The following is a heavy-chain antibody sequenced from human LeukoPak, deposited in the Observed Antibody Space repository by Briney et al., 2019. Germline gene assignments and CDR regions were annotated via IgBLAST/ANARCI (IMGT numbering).Heavy chain of an antibody. CDR3: ARRARDFGDSHAFDV. D-gene: IGHD4-17*01. J-gene: IGHJ3*01. Sequence: TGGSLRLSCAASGFTFSSYAMSWVRQAPGKGLEWVSAISGSGGSTYYADSVKGRFTITRDNAKNSLYLQMNSLRAEDTANYYCARRARDFGDSHAFDVWGQGTMVTVSS. CDR1: GFTFSSYA. V-gene: IGHV3-23*01. CDR2: ISGSGGST.